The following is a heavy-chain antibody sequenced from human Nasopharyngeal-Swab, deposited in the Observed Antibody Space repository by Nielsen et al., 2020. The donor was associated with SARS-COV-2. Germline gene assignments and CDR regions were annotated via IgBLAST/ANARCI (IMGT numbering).Heavy chain of an antibody. CDR2: IGSSGSTI. V-gene: IGHV3-11*04. J-gene: IGHJ6*03. D-gene: IGHD2-2*01. CDR3: ARVHCSSTSCYFYYYYYYMDV. CDR1: GFTFSDYY. Sequence: GGSLRLSCAASGFTFSDYYMSWIRQAPGKGLEWVSYIGSSGSTIYYADSVKGRFTISRDNAKNSLYLQMNSLRAEDTAVYYCARVHCSSTSCYFYYYYYYMDVWGKGTTVTVSS.